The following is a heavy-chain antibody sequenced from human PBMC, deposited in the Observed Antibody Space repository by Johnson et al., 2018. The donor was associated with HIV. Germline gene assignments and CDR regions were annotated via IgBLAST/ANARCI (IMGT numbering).Heavy chain of an antibody. CDR3: ARDRRGNLSRLLEWFGAFDI. Sequence: QVQLVESGGGVVQPGRSLRLSCAASGFTFSSYAMHWVRQAPGKGLEWVAVISYDGSNKYYADSVKGRFTISRDNSKNTLYLQMNSLRAEDTAVYYCARDRRGNLSRLLEWFGAFDIWGQGTMVTVSS. V-gene: IGHV3-30*04. D-gene: IGHD3-3*01. J-gene: IGHJ3*02. CDR2: ISYDGSNK. CDR1: GFTFSSYA.